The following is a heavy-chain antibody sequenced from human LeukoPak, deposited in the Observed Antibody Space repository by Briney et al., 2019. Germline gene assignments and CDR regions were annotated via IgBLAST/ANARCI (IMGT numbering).Heavy chain of an antibody. Sequence: GGSLRLSCAASGITCSSSWMSRFRQPPGKGLEWVAVIWYDGSNKYYADSVKGRFTISRDNSKNTLYLQMNSLRAEDTAVYYCARVIYDSSGYYFDYWGQGTLVTVSS. V-gene: IGHV3-33*08. CDR3: ARVIYDSSGYYFDY. J-gene: IGHJ4*02. CDR1: GITCSSSW. D-gene: IGHD3-22*01. CDR2: IWYDGSNK.